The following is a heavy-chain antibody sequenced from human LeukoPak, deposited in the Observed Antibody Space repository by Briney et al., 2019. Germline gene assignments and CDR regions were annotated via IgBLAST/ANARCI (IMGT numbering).Heavy chain of an antibody. V-gene: IGHV1-2*02. CDR1: GYTFTGYY. D-gene: IGHD3-10*01. CDR2: INPNSGGT. J-gene: IGHJ6*03. CDR3: ARCGSGTDLYDYYFMDV. Sequence: GASVKVSCKASGYTFTGYYMHWVRQAPGQGLEWMGWINPNSGGTNYAQKFQGRVTMTRDTSTSTAYMELNSLRSDDTAVYYCARCGSGTDLYDYYFMDVWGKGTTVTVSS.